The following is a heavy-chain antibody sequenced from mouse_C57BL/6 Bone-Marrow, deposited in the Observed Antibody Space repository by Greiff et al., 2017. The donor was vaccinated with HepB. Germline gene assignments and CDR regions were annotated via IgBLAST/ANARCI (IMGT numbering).Heavy chain of an antibody. J-gene: IGHJ2*01. V-gene: IGHV1-15*01. CDR1: GYTFTDYE. CDR2: IDPETGGT. Sequence: VQRVESGAELVRPGASVTLSCKASGYTFTDYEMHWVKQTPVHGLEWMGAIDPETGGTAYNQKFKGKAILTADKSSSTAYMELRSLTSEDSAVYYCTRAGRLRRRDYFDYWGQGTTLTVSS. D-gene: IGHD2-2*01. CDR3: TRAGRLRRRDYFDY.